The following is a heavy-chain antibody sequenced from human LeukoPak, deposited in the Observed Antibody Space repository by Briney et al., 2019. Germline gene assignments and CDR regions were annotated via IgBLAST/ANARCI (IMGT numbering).Heavy chain of an antibody. D-gene: IGHD3-10*01. CDR1: GYTFTSYG. CDR3: ARDRLLLWFGESRAPDY. CDR2: ISAYNGNT. Sequence: ASVKVSCKASGYTFTSYGISWVRQAPGQGLEWMGWISAYNGNTNYAQKLQGRVTMTTDTSTSTAYMELRSLRSDDTAVYYCARDRLLLWFGESRAPDYWGQGTLVTVSS. V-gene: IGHV1-18*01. J-gene: IGHJ4*02.